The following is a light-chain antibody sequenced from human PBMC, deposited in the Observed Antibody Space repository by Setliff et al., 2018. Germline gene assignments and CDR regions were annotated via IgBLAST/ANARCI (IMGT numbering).Light chain of an antibody. Sequence: SVLTQPPSASASPGQSVTISCTGTSIYFRHYDYVSRYQQHPGKAPKLLLYEVKKRPSGVPDRFSGSKSDNTASLTVSGLQAEDEADYYCSSHGGSNNWSVFGSGTKVTVL. J-gene: IGLJ1*01. CDR1: SIYFRHYDY. CDR3: SSHGGSNNWSV. V-gene: IGLV2-8*01. CDR2: EVK.